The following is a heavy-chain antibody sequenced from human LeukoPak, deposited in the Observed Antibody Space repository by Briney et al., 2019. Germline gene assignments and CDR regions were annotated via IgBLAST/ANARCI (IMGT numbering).Heavy chain of an antibody. CDR3: AKLAKIPATAIRDYFDY. CDR1: RSTFRSHA. J-gene: IGHJ4*02. CDR2: ISGTGGST. Sequence: GGSLRLSCAASRSTFRSHAMSWVRQAPGKGLEWVSTISGTGGSTYYADSVKGWFTISRDTSKNTVYLQMNSLRAEDTAVYYCAKLAKIPATAIRDYFDYWGQGTLVTVSS. D-gene: IGHD2-2*02. V-gene: IGHV3-23*01.